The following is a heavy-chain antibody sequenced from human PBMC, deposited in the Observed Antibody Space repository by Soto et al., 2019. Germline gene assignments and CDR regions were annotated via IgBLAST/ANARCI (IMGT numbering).Heavy chain of an antibody. J-gene: IGHJ4*02. V-gene: IGHV3-33*01. CDR2: MWFDGSKK. CDR3: ARGARDFDY. CDR1: GFTFDTYV. Sequence: GGSLRLSCAASGFTFDTYVMHWVRQAPGKGLEWVALMWFDGSKKYYGDSVRGRFTISRDNSRNTLYLQMNSLRAEDTAVYYCARGARDFDYWGQGTLVTVSS. D-gene: IGHD3-16*01.